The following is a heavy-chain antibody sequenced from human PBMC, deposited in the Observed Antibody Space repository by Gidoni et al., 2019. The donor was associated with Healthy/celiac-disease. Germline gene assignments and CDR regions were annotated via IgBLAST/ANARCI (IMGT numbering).Heavy chain of an antibody. CDR2: IYHSGST. Sequence: QLQLQESGSGLVKPSQTLSLTCAVSGGSISSGGYSWSWIRQPPGKGLEWIGYIYHSGSTYYNPSLKSRVTISVDRSKNQFSLKLSSVTAADTAVYYCARASNHYSGSPPHDAFDIWGQGTMVTVSS. J-gene: IGHJ3*02. V-gene: IGHV4-30-2*01. CDR3: ARASNHYSGSPPHDAFDI. CDR1: GGSISSGGYS. D-gene: IGHD1-26*01.